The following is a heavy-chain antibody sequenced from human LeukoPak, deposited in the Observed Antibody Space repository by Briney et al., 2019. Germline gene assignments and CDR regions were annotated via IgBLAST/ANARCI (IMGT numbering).Heavy chain of an antibody. V-gene: IGHV4-59*01. D-gene: IGHD6-13*01. CDR3: ARSLPGAIGAADF. CDR2: IHSSGST. J-gene: IGHJ4*02. Sequence: PSETLSLTCTGSGVSIISYYWSWIRQPPGKGLEWIAFIHSSGSTGHNPSLKSRFTLSLDTSKNHFSLKVTSMTAADTGVYYCARSLPGAIGAADFWGQGTLVTVSS. CDR1: GVSIISYY.